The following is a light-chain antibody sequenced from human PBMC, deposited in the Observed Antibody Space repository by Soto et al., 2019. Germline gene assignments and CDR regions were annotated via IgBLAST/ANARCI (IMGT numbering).Light chain of an antibody. CDR3: GADHGSGSTFDVV. Sequence: QPVLTQPPSASASLGASVTLTCTLSSGYSNYAVDWYQQRPGKGPRFVMRVGTGEMMGSKGEGIPDRFSVLGSGLNRYLTINNIQEDDESDVHCGADHGSGSTFDVVFGGGTKLTVL. CDR1: SGYSNYA. V-gene: IGLV9-49*03. J-gene: IGLJ2*01. CDR2: VGTGEMMG.